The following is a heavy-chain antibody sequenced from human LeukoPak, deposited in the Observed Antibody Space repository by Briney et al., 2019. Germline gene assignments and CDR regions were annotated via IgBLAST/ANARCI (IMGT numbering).Heavy chain of an antibody. Sequence: ASVKVSCKASGYTFTGYYMHWVRQAPGQGLEWMGIINPSGGSTSYAQKFQGRVTMTRDMSTSTVYMELSSLRSEDTAVYYCARRDIVRGFDYWGQGTLVTVSS. J-gene: IGHJ4*02. D-gene: IGHD2-8*01. V-gene: IGHV1-46*01. CDR2: INPSGGST. CDR1: GYTFTGYY. CDR3: ARRDIVRGFDY.